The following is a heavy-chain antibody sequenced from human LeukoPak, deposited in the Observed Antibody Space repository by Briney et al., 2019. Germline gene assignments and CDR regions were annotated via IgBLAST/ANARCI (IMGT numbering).Heavy chain of an antibody. CDR2: LRYDGSDE. J-gene: IGHJ4*02. CDR1: GFTFRNSD. V-gene: IGHV3-30*02. Sequence: GGSLRLSCAASGFTFRNSDIQHWVRQPPGKGPEWVALLRYDGSDEYYADSVKGRFTIYRDRSKNTLYLQMNSLRPEDAAVYYCAKEEGNSGSYSDWGQGTLVTVSS. CDR3: AKEEGNSGSYSD. D-gene: IGHD1-26*01.